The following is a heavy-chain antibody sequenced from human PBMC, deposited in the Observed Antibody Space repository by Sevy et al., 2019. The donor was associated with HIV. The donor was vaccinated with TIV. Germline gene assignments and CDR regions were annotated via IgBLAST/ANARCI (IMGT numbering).Heavy chain of an antibody. V-gene: IGHV4-59*01. CDR1: GGSISSYY. J-gene: IGHJ4*02. CDR3: ARLSSGYTYYFDY. CDR2: IYYSGST. Sequence: SETLSLTCTVSGGSISSYYWSWIRQPPGMGLEWIGYIYYSGSTNYIPSLKSRVTISVDTSKNQFSLKLSSVTAADTAVYYCARLSSGYTYYFDYWGQGTLVTVSS. D-gene: IGHD3-22*01.